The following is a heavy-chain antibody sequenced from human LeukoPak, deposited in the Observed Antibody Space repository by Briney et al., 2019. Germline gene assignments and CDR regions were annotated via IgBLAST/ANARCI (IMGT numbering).Heavy chain of an antibody. D-gene: IGHD3-22*01. CDR1: GYTFTVYF. J-gene: IGHJ4*02. Sequence: GASVKVPCKASGYTFTVYFMHWVRQAPGQGLEGMGWINPNSGGTNYAQEFQGRVTMTRDTSISTAYMELSRLRSDDTAVYYCARALNYDSSGYYFDYWGQGTLVTVSS. CDR3: ARALNYDSSGYYFDY. CDR2: INPNSGGT. V-gene: IGHV1-2*02.